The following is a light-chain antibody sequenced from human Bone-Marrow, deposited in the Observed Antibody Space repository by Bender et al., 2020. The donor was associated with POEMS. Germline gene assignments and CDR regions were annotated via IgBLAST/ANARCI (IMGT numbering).Light chain of an antibody. J-gene: IGLJ3*02. Sequence: SFVLTQPPSVSVAPGKTAGITCGGNNIGSKSVHWYQQKPGQAPVVIINDDSERPSGIPERFSGSNSGNTATLTISRVEAGDEADYYCQVWDSFSDPHWVFGGGTKLTVL. CDR1: NIGSKS. CDR2: DDS. CDR3: QVWDSFSDPHWV. V-gene: IGLV3-21*04.